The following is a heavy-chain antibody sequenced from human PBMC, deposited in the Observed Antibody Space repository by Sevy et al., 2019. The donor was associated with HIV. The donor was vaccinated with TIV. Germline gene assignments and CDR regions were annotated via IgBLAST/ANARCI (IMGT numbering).Heavy chain of an antibody. Sequence: GGSLRLSCAASGFTFSSYAMHWVRQAPGKGLEWVAVISYDGINKYYADSVKGRFTISRDNSKNTLYLQMNRLRAEDTAVYYCARAGETYYYDSSGYSYGMDVWGQGTTVTVSS. D-gene: IGHD3-22*01. CDR1: GFTFSSYA. CDR3: ARAGETYYYDSSGYSYGMDV. V-gene: IGHV3-30-3*01. J-gene: IGHJ6*02. CDR2: ISYDGINK.